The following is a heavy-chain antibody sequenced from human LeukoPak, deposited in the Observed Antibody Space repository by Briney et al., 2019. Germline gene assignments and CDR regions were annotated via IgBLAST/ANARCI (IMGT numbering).Heavy chain of an antibody. Sequence: SETLSLTCAVYGGSFSGYYWSWIRQPPGKGLEWIGEINHRGSTNYNPSLKSRVTISVDTSKNQFSLKLSSVTAADTAVYYCARGTVGATHLDYWGQGTLVTVSS. CDR1: GGSFSGYY. CDR2: INHRGST. V-gene: IGHV4-34*01. D-gene: IGHD1-26*01. J-gene: IGHJ4*02. CDR3: ARGTVGATHLDY.